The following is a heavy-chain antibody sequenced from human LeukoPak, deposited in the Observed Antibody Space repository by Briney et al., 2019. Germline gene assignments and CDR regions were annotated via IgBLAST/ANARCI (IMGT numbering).Heavy chain of an antibody. D-gene: IGHD2-2*01. Sequence: GGSLRLSCTASGFTFGDYAMSWFRQAPGKGLEWVGFIRNKAYGGTTGYAASVKGRFTISRDDSKSIAYLQMNSLKTEDTAVYYCTRAYCTSTTCFWPPYLDYWGQGTLVTVSS. V-gene: IGHV3-49*03. CDR3: TRAYCTSTTCFWPPYLDY. CDR1: GFTFGDYA. CDR2: IRNKAYGGTT. J-gene: IGHJ4*02.